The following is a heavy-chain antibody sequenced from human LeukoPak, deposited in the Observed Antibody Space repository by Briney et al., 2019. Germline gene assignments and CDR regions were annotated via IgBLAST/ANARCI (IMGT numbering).Heavy chain of an antibody. D-gene: IGHD5-18*01. CDR1: GFTFKSYG. Sequence: GGSLRPSCAASGFTFKSYGMTWVRQVPGKGLEWVSSITGSGGSTKYADSVNGRFTISRDNSKNTLSLQMTGLRVEDTAVYYCARKVAVAMDLDYWGQGTPVTVSS. V-gene: IGHV3-23*01. CDR2: ITGSGGST. CDR3: ARKVAVAMDLDY. J-gene: IGHJ4*02.